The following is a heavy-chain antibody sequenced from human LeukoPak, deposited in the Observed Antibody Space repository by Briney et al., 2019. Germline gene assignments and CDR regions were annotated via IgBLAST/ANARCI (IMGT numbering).Heavy chain of an antibody. CDR1: GGSFSGYY. Sequence: SETLSLTCAVYGGSFSGYYWSWIRQPPGTGLEWIGEINHSGSTNYNPSLKSRVTISVDTSKNQFSLKLSSVTAADTAVYYCARGRQWFGESEIYFDYWGQGTLVTVSS. J-gene: IGHJ4*02. CDR3: ARGRQWFGESEIYFDY. D-gene: IGHD3-10*01. V-gene: IGHV4-34*01. CDR2: INHSGST.